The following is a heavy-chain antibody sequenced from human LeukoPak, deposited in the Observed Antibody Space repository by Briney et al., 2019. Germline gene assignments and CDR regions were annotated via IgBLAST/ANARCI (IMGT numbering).Heavy chain of an antibody. CDR1: RYIFTGYY. CDR3: ARDGRQWVPLNWFDP. V-gene: IGHV1-2*02. D-gene: IGHD6-19*01. J-gene: IGHJ5*02. Sequence: GASVKVSCKGSRYIFTGYYIHWVRQAPGQGLEWMGWINPNSGGTNYAQKFQGRVTMTRDTSISTVYMELSRLRSDDTAVYYCARDGRQWVPLNWFDPWGQGTLVIVSS. CDR2: INPNSGGT.